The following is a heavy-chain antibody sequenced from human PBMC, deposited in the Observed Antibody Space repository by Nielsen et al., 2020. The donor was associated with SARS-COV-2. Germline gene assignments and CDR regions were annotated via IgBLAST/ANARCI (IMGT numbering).Heavy chain of an antibody. D-gene: IGHD6-6*01. CDR3: ARGGRGTYSSSSTRYFDL. Sequence: SETLSLTCAVYGGSFSGYYWSWIRQPPGKGLEWIGEINHSGSTNYNPSLKSRVTISVDTSKNQFSLKLSSVTAADTVVYYCARGGRGTYSSSSTRYFDLWGRGTLVTVSS. V-gene: IGHV4-34*01. J-gene: IGHJ2*01. CDR1: GGSFSGYY. CDR2: INHSGST.